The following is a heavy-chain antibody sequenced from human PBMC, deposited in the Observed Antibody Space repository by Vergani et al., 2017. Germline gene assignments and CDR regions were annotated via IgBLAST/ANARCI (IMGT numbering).Heavy chain of an antibody. D-gene: IGHD1-1*01. V-gene: IGHV4-39*01. CDR2: IYYSGST. CDR3: ASQKMPERGDAFDI. CDR1: GGSISSSSYY. Sequence: QLQLQESGPGLVKPSETLSLTCTVSGGSISSSSYYWGWIRQPPGKGLEWIGSIYYSGSTYYNPSLKSRVTISVDTSKNQFSLKLSSVTAADTAVYYCASQKMPERGDAFDIWGQGTMVTVSS. J-gene: IGHJ3*02.